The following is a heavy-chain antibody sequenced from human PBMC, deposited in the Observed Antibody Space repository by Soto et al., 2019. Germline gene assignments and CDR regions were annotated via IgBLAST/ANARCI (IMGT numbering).Heavy chain of an antibody. CDR2: ISNTGSTK. CDR3: ATAGGIAAAGYWFDP. J-gene: IGHJ5*02. V-gene: IGHV3-11*01. D-gene: IGHD6-13*01. CDR1: ESTFTDFY. Sequence: QGQLVESGGGLVKPGGSLRLSCAASESTFTDFYMSWIRQAPGRGLEWISYISNTGSTKYYADSVKGRFTISRDNAKNSLYMEMNSLKAEDTAVYFCATAGGIAAAGYWFDPWGQGTLVTVSS.